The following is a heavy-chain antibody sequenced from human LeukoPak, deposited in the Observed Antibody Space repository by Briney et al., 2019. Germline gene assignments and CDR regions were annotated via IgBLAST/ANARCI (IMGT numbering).Heavy chain of an antibody. CDR2: INPNSGGT. D-gene: IGHD6-19*01. V-gene: IGHV1-2*02. J-gene: IGHJ6*02. CDR1: GYTFTGYY. Sequence: ASVKVSCKASGYTFTGYYMHWVRQAPGQGLEWMGWINPNSGGTNYAQKFQGRVTMTRDTSISTAYMELSRLRSDDTAVYYCARGLGSSGWSPNYGMDVWGQGTTVTVSS. CDR3: ARGLGSSGWSPNYGMDV.